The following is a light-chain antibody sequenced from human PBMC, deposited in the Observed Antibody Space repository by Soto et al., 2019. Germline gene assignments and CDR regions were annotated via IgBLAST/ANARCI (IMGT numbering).Light chain of an antibody. J-gene: IGKJ1*01. CDR3: QQYYTYPWT. Sequence: DIQMTQSPSTLSASVGDRVTITCRASQSISSWFPWYQQRPGKAPKLLIYKASNLESGVPSRFSGSGSGTELTLTISSLHPDDFATYYGQQYYTYPWTFGPGTKVEIK. V-gene: IGKV1-5*03. CDR1: QSISSW. CDR2: KAS.